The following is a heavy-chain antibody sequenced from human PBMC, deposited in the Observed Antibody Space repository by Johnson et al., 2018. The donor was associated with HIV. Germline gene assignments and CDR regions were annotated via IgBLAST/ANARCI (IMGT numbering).Heavy chain of an antibody. CDR2: IWYDGSNK. Sequence: QVQLVESGGGVVQPGRSLRLSCEASGFTFKNYAMHWVRQAPGKGLEWVAVIWYDGSNKYYAASVKGRFTISRDNSKNTLYLQMNSLRAEDTAVYYCARPGGDYSAFDIWGQGTMVTVSS. J-gene: IGHJ3*02. D-gene: IGHD4-17*01. V-gene: IGHV3-30*19. CDR3: ARPGGDYSAFDI. CDR1: GFTFKNYA.